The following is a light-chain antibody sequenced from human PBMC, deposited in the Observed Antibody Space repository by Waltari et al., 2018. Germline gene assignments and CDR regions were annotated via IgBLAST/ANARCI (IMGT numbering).Light chain of an antibody. J-gene: IGLJ2*01. CDR2: LNSDGSH. Sequence: QPVLTQSPSAPSSLGGSVQPHCHPSRWHSRHAIAWPQQQPEKGPRYLMKLNSDGSHSKGDGIPDRFSGSSSGAERYLTISSLQSEDEADYYCQTWGTGILVFGGGTKLTVL. CDR1: RWHSRHA. CDR3: QTWGTGILV. V-gene: IGLV4-69*01.